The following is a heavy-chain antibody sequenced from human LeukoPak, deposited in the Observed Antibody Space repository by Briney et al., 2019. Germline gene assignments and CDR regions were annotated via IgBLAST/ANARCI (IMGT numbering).Heavy chain of an antibody. D-gene: IGHD3-9*01. CDR3: VRDEGLTGYADY. CDR2: FYSRGTT. CDR1: GGSITNYY. V-gene: IGHV4-4*07. Sequence: PSETLSLTCSVSGGSITNYYWSWIRQPAGKGLEWIGRFYSRGTTYYNPPLRSRVSLSGDESKSQLSLKMYSVTAADTAVYYCVRDEGLTGYADYWGQGTLVTVSS. J-gene: IGHJ4*02.